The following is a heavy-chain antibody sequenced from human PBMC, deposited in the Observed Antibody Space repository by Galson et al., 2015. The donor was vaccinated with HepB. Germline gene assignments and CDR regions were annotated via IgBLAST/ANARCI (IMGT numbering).Heavy chain of an antibody. D-gene: IGHD3-10*01. J-gene: IGHJ6*02. CDR2: ISSNGGST. CDR1: GFTFSSYA. Sequence: SLRLSCAASGFTFSSYAMHWVRQAPGKGLEYVSAISSNGGSTYYANSVKGRFTISRDNSKNTLYLQMGSLRAEDMAVYYCARDMGEEWFGELTNGMDVWGQGTTVTVSS. CDR3: ARDMGEEWFGELTNGMDV. V-gene: IGHV3-64*01.